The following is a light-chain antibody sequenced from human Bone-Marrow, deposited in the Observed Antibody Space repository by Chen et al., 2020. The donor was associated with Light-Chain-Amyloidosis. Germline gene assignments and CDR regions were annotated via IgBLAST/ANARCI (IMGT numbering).Light chain of an antibody. CDR3: CSHAGSFIWV. J-gene: IGLJ3*02. V-gene: IGLV2-23*02. CDR2: DVN. Sequence: QSALTQPASASGTPAQSTTPSCTGTSNDIGSYDLIPWDQQHPGNAPRVIIYDVNKRPSGVSNRFSGSKSGNTASLTISGLQAEDEANYYCCSHAGSFIWVFGGGTKVTVL. CDR1: SNDIGSYDL.